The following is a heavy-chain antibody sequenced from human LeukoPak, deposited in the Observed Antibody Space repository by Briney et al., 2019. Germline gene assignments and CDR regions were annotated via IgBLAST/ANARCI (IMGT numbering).Heavy chain of an antibody. V-gene: IGHV1-46*01. CDR1: GGTFSSYA. Sequence: ASVKVSCKASGGTFSSYAISWVRQAPGQGLEWMGIINPSGGSTSYAQKFQGRVTMTRDTSTSTVYMELSSLRSEDTAVYYCARDLKGYYDSSGSPGYWGQGTLVTVSS. D-gene: IGHD3-22*01. J-gene: IGHJ4*02. CDR2: INPSGGST. CDR3: ARDLKGYYDSSGSPGY.